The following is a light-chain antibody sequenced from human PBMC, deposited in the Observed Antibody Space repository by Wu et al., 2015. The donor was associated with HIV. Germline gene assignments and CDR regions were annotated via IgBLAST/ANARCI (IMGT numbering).Light chain of an antibody. V-gene: IGKV1-NL1*01. CDR3: QQHSSIPFS. CDR1: QAIRNS. CDR2: AAS. J-gene: IGKJ2*03. Sequence: DIQMTQSPSSLSASVGDKVTLTCRASQAIRNSVAWLQQRPGQAPKLLLYAASTLESGVPSRFSGTGYGTDFTLTISGLQPEDFAIYYCQQHSSIPFSFGQGPGWTSN.